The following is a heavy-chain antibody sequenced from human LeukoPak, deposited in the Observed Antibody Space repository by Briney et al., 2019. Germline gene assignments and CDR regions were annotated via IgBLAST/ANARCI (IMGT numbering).Heavy chain of an antibody. D-gene: IGHD3-3*01. J-gene: IGHJ3*02. V-gene: IGHV1-18*01. CDR1: GYTFTSYG. CDR2: ISAYNGNT. Sequence: ASVKVSCKASGYTFTSYGISWVRQAPGQGLEWMGWISAYNGNTNYAQKLQGRVTMTTDTSTSTAYMELRSLRSDDTAVYYCARGRGGHYDFWSGYQSDAFDIWGQGTMVTVSS. CDR3: ARGRGGHYDFWSGYQSDAFDI.